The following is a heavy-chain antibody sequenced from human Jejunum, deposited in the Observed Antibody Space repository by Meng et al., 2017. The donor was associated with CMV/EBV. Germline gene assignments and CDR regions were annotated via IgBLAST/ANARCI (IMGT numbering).Heavy chain of an antibody. V-gene: IGHV4-39*07. J-gene: IGHJ5*02. CDR3: ARDCCSYRSWFDP. Sequence: LQLQESGPGLVEPSETLSLTCTVSGDSITSNTFYWGWIRQPPGKGLEWIGSIYSSGSTYYNPSLKSRVTISIDTSKNQFSLKLTSVTAADTAVYYCARDCCSYRSWFDPWGQGTLVTVSS. CDR1: GDSITSNTFY. CDR2: IYSSGST. D-gene: IGHD2-2*01.